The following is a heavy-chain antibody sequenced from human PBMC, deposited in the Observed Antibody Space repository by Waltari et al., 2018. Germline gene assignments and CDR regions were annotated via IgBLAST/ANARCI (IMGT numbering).Heavy chain of an antibody. CDR1: DGSISSGNYY. V-gene: IGHV4-61*09. CDR2: IYTSGST. CDR3: ARRGVEYDSSGYFSDS. J-gene: IGHJ4*02. Sequence: QVQLQESGPGLVKPSQTLSLTCTVSDGSISSGNYYWSWIRQPAAKGLEWIGYIYTSGSTNYNPSLKSRVTVSLDTSKSQFSLKVTSVTDADTAVYYCARRGVEYDSSGYFSDSWGQGTLVTVSS. D-gene: IGHD3-22*01.